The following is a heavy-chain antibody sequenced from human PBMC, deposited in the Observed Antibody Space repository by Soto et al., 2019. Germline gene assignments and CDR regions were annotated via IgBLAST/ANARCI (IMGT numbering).Heavy chain of an antibody. CDR3: AREGDIVVVPAAIFRDYYYGMDV. D-gene: IGHD2-2*02. CDR1: GGTFSSYA. J-gene: IGHJ6*02. CDR2: IIPIFGTA. Sequence: QVQLVQSGAEVKKPGSSVKVSCKASGGTFSSYAISWVRQAPGQGLEWMGGIIPIFGTANYAQKFQGRVTITAEESTSTAYMELSSLRSEDTAVYYCAREGDIVVVPAAIFRDYYYGMDVWGQGTTVTVSS. V-gene: IGHV1-69*01.